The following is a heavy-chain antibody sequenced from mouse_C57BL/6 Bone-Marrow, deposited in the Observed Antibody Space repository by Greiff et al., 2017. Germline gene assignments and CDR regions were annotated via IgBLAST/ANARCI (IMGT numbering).Heavy chain of an antibody. CDR3: ARSGYYGSSYGYYAMDY. V-gene: IGHV1-72*01. D-gene: IGHD1-1*01. CDR2: IDPNSGGT. Sequence: VKQSCKASGYTFTSYWMHWVKQRPGRGLEWIGRIDPNSGGTKYNEKFKSKATLTVDKPSSTAYMQLSSLTSEDSAVYYCARSGYYGSSYGYYAMDYWGQGTSVTVSS. CDR1: GYTFTSYW. J-gene: IGHJ4*01.